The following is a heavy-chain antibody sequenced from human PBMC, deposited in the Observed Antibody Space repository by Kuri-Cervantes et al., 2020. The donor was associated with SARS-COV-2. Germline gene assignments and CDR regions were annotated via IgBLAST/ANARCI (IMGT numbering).Heavy chain of an antibody. D-gene: IGHD1-1*01. J-gene: IGHJ4*02. Sequence: GGSLRLSCAASGFTFSNYWMHWVRQAPGKGLVWVSRINPDGSYTNNADSVKGRFTLSRDNAKNMLFLQINSLRAEDTAVYYCVRDGDHWNFDYWGQGTLVTVSS. CDR1: GFTFSNYW. CDR2: INPDGSYT. V-gene: IGHV3-74*01. CDR3: VRDGDHWNFDY.